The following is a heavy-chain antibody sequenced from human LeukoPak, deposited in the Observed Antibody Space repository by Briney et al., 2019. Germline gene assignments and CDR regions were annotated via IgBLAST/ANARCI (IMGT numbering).Heavy chain of an antibody. CDR3: AGALRIPPPGFDF. CDR2: IYNSGST. J-gene: IGHJ4*02. CDR1: GGSISSSSYY. Sequence: SETLSLTCTVSGGSISSSSYYWSWLRQPAGEGLEWIGRIYNSGSTNYNPSLKSRVTVSVDTSKNQFSLKLSSVTAADTAVYYCAGALRIPPPGFDFWGQGTLVTVSS. V-gene: IGHV4-61*02.